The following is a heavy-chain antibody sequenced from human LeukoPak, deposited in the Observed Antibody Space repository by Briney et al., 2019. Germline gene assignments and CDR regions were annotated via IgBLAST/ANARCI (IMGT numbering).Heavy chain of an antibody. J-gene: IGHJ5*02. V-gene: IGHV4-39*01. CDR3: ARLNRWFDP. CDR1: GVSISSGTYY. D-gene: IGHD1-14*01. CDR2: AYYTGST. Sequence: TSETLSLTCTVSGVSISSGTYYWGWIRQPPGKGLESIGIAYYTGSTYYNPSLKSRVTISVDTSENHFSLKLTSVTAADTAVYYCARLNRWFDPWGQGTLVTVSS.